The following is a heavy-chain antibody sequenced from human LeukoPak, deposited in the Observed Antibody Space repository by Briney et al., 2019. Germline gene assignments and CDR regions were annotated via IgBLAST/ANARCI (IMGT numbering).Heavy chain of an antibody. Sequence: SETLSLTCTVSGYSISSGYYWAWIRQPPGKGLEWIGTIYHNGSTYYSPSLKSRVTISVDTSKNQFSLKLSSVTAADTAVYYCARQIGYSSPFDYWGQGTLVTVSS. J-gene: IGHJ4*02. V-gene: IGHV4-38-2*02. D-gene: IGHD6-13*01. CDR3: ARQIGYSSPFDY. CDR1: GYSISSGYY. CDR2: IYHNGST.